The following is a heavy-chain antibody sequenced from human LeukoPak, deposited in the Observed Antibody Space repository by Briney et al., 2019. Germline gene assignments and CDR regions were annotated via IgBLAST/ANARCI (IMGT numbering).Heavy chain of an antibody. V-gene: IGHV4-39*01. Sequence: SETLSLTCTVSGGSISSSSYYWGWLRQPPGKGLEWIGSIYYSGSTYYNPSLKSRVTISVDTSKNQFSLKLSSVTAADTAVYYCARSPGSVRGPHDAFDIWGQGTMVTVSS. CDR3: ARSPGSVRGPHDAFDI. J-gene: IGHJ3*02. CDR1: GGSISSSSYY. D-gene: IGHD3-10*02. CDR2: IYYSGST.